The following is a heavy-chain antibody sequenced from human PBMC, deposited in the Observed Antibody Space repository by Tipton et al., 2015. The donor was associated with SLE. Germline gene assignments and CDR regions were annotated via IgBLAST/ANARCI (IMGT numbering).Heavy chain of an antibody. CDR1: GGSFSSYY. D-gene: IGHD1-26*01. CDR2: IYYSGST. J-gene: IGHJ4*02. CDR3: ARDKLGGSYDY. Sequence: TLSLTCTVYGGSFSSYYWIWIRQPPGKGLEWIGYIYYSGSTNYNPSLKSRVTISVDTSKNQFSLKLSPVTAADTAVYYCARDKLGGSYDYWGQGTLVTVSS. V-gene: IGHV4-59*01.